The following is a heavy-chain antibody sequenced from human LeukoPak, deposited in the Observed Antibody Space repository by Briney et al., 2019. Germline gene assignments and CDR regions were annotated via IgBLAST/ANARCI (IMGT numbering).Heavy chain of an antibody. J-gene: IGHJ5*02. CDR3: ARWSYSSSWYNWFDP. V-gene: IGHV4-34*01. D-gene: IGHD6-13*01. CDR1: GGSFSGYY. Sequence: PSETLSLTCAVYGGSFSGYYWSWIRQPPGKGLEWTGEINHSGSTNYNPSLKSRVTISVDTSKNQFSLKLSSVTAADTAVYYCARWSYSSSWYNWFDPWGQGTLVTVSS. CDR2: INHSGST.